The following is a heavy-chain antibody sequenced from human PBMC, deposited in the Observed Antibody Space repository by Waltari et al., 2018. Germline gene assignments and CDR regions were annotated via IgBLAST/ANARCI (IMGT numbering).Heavy chain of an antibody. Sequence: QVQLQESGPGLVKPSQTLSLTCTVSGGSISSGSYYWSWIRQPAGKGLEWIGRIYTRGSTNYNPSLKSRVTISVDTSKNQFSLKLSSVTAADTAVYYCARARVGVRAFDIWGQGTMVTVSS. J-gene: IGHJ3*02. CDR3: ARARVGVRAFDI. V-gene: IGHV4-61*02. CDR1: GGSISSGSYY. CDR2: IYTRGST. D-gene: IGHD1-26*01.